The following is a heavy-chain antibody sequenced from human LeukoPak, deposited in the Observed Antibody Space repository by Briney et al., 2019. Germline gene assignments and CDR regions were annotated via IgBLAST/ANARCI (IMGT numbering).Heavy chain of an antibody. CDR3: ARDLPKTGYVGALDI. CDR2: INPNSGGT. D-gene: IGHD5-12*01. J-gene: IGHJ3*02. Sequence: ASVKVSCKASGYTFTSYDINWVRQATEQGPEWMGWINPNSGGTNYAQNFKGRVTMTRDTSISTAYMELNSLTSDDTAVYYCARDLPKTGYVGALDIWGQGTMVTVSS. CDR1: GYTFTSYD. V-gene: IGHV1-2*02.